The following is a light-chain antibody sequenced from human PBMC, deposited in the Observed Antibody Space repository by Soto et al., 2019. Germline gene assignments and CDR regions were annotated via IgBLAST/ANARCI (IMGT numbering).Light chain of an antibody. Sequence: SSELTQPPSVSVAPGQTCTITCAGNNIGSKSVHWYQQKPGQAPVLVVYADSDRPSGIPERFSGSNSGTTATLTISRVEAGDEADYYCQVWDSSSDPNYVFGTGTKVTVL. CDR1: NIGSKS. CDR3: QVWDSSSDPNYV. CDR2: ADS. V-gene: IGLV3-21*02. J-gene: IGLJ1*01.